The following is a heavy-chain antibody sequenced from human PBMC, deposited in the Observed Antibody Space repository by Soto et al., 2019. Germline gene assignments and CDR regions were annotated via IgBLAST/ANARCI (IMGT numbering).Heavy chain of an antibody. CDR2: ISSKNGNT. CDR1: GYTFSDYG. Sequence: QVQLVQSGADVKKPGASVKVSCKASGYTFSDYGVSWVRQAPGQGLEWMGWISSKNGNTNFAQKFRGRDTMPTDQSTSTVYLELGILRHEDRPANYCAGEPLATPPDYWGQGTLVTVSS. V-gene: IGHV1-18*01. J-gene: IGHJ4*02. CDR3: AGEPLATPPDY.